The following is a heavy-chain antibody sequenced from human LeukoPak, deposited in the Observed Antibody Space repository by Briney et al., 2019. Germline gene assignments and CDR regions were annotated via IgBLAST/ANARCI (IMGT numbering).Heavy chain of an antibody. J-gene: IGHJ5*02. CDR1: GYTFTGYY. D-gene: IGHD3-16*01. Sequence: GASVKVSCKASGYTFTGYYMHWVRQAPGQGLEWMGWINPNSGGTNYEQKFQGRVTMTRDTSISTAYMELSRLRSDDTAVYYCARDREGGTGWVDPWGQGTLVTVSS. CDR3: ARDREGGTGWVDP. CDR2: INPNSGGT. V-gene: IGHV1-2*02.